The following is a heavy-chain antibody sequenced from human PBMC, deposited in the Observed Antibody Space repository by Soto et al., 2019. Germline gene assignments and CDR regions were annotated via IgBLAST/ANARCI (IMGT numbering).Heavy chain of an antibody. D-gene: IGHD5-12*01. V-gene: IGHV1-69*13. Sequence: SVKVSCKASGGTFSSYAISWVRQAPGQGLEWMGGIIPIFGTANYAQKFQGRVTITADESTSTAYMELSSLRSEDTAVYYCAREHRDGYKNFDYWGQGTLVTVSS. CDR1: GGTFSSYA. CDR3: AREHRDGYKNFDY. J-gene: IGHJ4*02. CDR2: IIPIFGTA.